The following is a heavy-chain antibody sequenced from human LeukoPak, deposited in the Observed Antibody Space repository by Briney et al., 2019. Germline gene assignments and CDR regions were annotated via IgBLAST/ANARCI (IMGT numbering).Heavy chain of an antibody. CDR2: IYTTGST. D-gene: IGHD6-6*01. J-gene: IGHJ3*02. CDR3: ARWADKSGSSSRVAFDI. Sequence: SETLSLTCTVSGGSINNNYWTWIRQPAGKGLEWIGRIYTTGSTNYNPSLQSRVSMSVDTSKNQFSLNVSSVTAADTAVYYCARWADKSGSSSRVAFDIWGQGTMVSVSS. V-gene: IGHV4-4*07. CDR1: GGSINNNY.